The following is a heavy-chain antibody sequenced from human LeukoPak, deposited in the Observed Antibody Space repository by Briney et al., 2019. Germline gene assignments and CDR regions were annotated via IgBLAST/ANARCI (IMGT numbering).Heavy chain of an antibody. J-gene: IGHJ4*02. Sequence: SETLSLTCTVSGGSISSGSYYWRWIRQPAGKGLEWIGRIYTSGSTNYNPSLKSRVTISADTSKNQFSLKLSSVTAADTAVYYCARGREWELLSFWGQGTLVTVSS. V-gene: IGHV4-61*02. CDR1: GGSISSGSYY. D-gene: IGHD1-26*01. CDR3: ARGREWELLSF. CDR2: IYTSGST.